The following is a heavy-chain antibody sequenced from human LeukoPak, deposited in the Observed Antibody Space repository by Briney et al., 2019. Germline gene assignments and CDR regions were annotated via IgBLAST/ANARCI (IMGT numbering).Heavy chain of an antibody. CDR1: GGSISSGDYY. CDR2: IYYTGNT. Sequence: PSETLSLTCTVSGGSISSGDYYWSWIRQPPGKGLEWIAYIYYTGNTYYNPSLMSRITISVDTSKNQFSLKLSSVTAADTAVYYCARVKSSRDLIDYWGQGTLVTVSS. D-gene: IGHD6-13*01. CDR3: ARVKSSRDLIDY. J-gene: IGHJ4*02. V-gene: IGHV4-30-4*02.